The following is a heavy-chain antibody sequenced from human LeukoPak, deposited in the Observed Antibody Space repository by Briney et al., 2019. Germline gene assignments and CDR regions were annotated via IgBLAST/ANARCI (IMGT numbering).Heavy chain of an antibody. D-gene: IGHD1-26*01. Sequence: PGGSLRLSCAASGFTFSSYEMIWVRQAPGKGLEWVSYISTGGSTIYYADSMKGRFTISRDNAKNSLYLQMNSLRAEDTAVYYCAREKRSGSYQGGWFDPWGQGTLATVSS. V-gene: IGHV3-48*03. J-gene: IGHJ5*02. CDR3: AREKRSGSYQGGWFDP. CDR1: GFTFSSYE. CDR2: ISTGGSTI.